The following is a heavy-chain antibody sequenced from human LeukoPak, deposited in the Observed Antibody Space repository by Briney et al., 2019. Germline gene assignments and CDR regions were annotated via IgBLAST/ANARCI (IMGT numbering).Heavy chain of an antibody. CDR2: MNPNSGNT. V-gene: IGHV1-8*01. CDR3: ARGAERVRGVIIDLFYMDV. D-gene: IGHD3-10*01. Sequence: GASVKVSCKASGYTSTSYDINLVRQATGQGLEWMGWMNPNSGNTGYAQKFQGRVTMTRNTSISTAYMELSSLRSEDTAVYYCARGAERVRGVIIDLFYMDVWGKGTTVTVSS. CDR1: GYTSTSYD. J-gene: IGHJ6*03.